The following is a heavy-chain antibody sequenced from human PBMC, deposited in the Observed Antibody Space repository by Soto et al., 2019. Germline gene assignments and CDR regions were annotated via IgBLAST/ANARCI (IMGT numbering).Heavy chain of an antibody. CDR1: GGSISSSIYY. Sequence: PSETMSLTCPVSGGSISSSIYYWGWIRQPPGKGLEWIGSIYYSGSTYYNPSLKSRVTISVDTSKNQFSLKLSSVTAADTAVYYCAGYSSGWSHYYYYGMDVWGQGTTVTVSS. D-gene: IGHD6-19*01. CDR2: IYYSGST. V-gene: IGHV4-39*01. J-gene: IGHJ6*02. CDR3: AGYSSGWSHYYYYGMDV.